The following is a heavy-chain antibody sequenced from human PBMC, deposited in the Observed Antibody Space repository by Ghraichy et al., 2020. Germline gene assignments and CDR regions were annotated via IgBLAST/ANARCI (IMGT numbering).Heavy chain of an antibody. CDR1: GYTFTSYG. Sequence: ASVKVSCKASGYTFTSYGISWVRQAPGQGLEWMGWISAYNGNTNYAQKLQGRVTMTTDTSTSTAYMELRSLRSDDTAVYYCARDDYYYGSGSCPFWGQGTLVTVSS. J-gene: IGHJ4*02. CDR2: ISAYNGNT. D-gene: IGHD3-10*01. V-gene: IGHV1-18*01. CDR3: ARDDYYYGSGSCPF.